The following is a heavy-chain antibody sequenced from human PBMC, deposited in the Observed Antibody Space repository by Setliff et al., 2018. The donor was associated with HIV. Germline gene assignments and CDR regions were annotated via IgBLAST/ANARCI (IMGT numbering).Heavy chain of an antibody. Sequence: SETLSLTCAVYGGSFSAYYWSWIRQTPGKGLEWIGEINHSGGTNYNPSLKSRVTISVDTSKNQFSLKLNSVTAADTAVYYCARHWVAAAGTHFDYWGQGTLVTVS. J-gene: IGHJ4*02. V-gene: IGHV4-34*01. CDR3: ARHWVAAAGTHFDY. D-gene: IGHD6-13*01. CDR1: GGSFSAYY. CDR2: INHSGGT.